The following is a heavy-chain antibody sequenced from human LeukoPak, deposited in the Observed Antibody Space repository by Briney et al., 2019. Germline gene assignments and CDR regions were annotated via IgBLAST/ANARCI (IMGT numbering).Heavy chain of an antibody. J-gene: IGHJ3*02. CDR3: ARDGPRQYCSGGSCYSGEENDAFDI. Sequence: SVKVSCKASGGTFSSYAISWVRQAPGQGLEWMGGIIPIFGTANYAQKFQGRVTITTDESTSTAYMELSSLRSEDTAVYYCARDGPRQYCSGGSCYSGEENDAFDIWGQGTMVTVSS. D-gene: IGHD2-15*01. V-gene: IGHV1-69*05. CDR1: GGTFSSYA. CDR2: IIPIFGTA.